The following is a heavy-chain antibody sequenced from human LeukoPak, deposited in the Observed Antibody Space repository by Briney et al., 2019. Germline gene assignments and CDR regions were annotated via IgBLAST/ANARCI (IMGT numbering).Heavy chain of an antibody. CDR1: GGSFSGYY. V-gene: IGHV4-34*01. D-gene: IGHD3-10*01. J-gene: IGHJ3*02. Sequence: PSETLSLTCAVYGGSFSGYYWSWIRQPPGKGLEWIGEINHSGSTNYNPSLKSRVTISVDTSKNQFSLKLSSVTAADTAVYYCARGRITPFDIWGQGTMVTVSS. CDR2: INHSGST. CDR3: ARGRITPFDI.